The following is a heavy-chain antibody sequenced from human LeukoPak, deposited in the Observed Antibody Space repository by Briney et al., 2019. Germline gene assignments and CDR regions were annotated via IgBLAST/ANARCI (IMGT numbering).Heavy chain of an antibody. CDR3: ARDQSTWFDP. V-gene: IGHV3-53*01. CDR1: GFTVSSNY. D-gene: IGHD2-2*01. Sequence: GGSLRLSCAASGFTVSSNYMSWVRQAPGKGLEWVSVIYSGGSTYYADSVKGRFTISRDNSKNTLYLQMNSLRAEDTAVYCCARDQSTWFDPWGQGTLVTVSS. J-gene: IGHJ5*02. CDR2: IYSGGST.